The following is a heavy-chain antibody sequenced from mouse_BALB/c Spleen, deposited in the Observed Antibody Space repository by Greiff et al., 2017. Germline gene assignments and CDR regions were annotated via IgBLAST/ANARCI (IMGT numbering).Heavy chain of an antibody. J-gene: IGHJ4*01. CDR2: ISTYYGDA. V-gene: IGHV1S137*01. D-gene: IGHD2-1*01. Sequence: QVQLQQSGAELVRPGVSVKISCKGSGYTFTDYAMHWVKQSHAKSLEWIGVISTYYGDASYNQKFKGKATMTVDKSSSTAYMELARLTSEDSAIYYCASNYYYAMDYWGQGTSVTVSS. CDR3: ASNYYYAMDY. CDR1: GYTFTDYA.